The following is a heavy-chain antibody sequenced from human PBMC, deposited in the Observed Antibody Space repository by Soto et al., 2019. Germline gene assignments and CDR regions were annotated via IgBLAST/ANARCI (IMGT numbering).Heavy chain of an antibody. V-gene: IGHV3-23*01. D-gene: IGHD2-15*01. CDR2: ISGSGGST. Sequence: EVQLLESGGGLVQPGGSLRLSCAASGYTFSSYAMSWVRQAPGKGLEWVSAISGSGGSTYYADSVKGRFTISRDNSKNTLYLQMNSLRAEDTAVYYCARVVVAANDAFYIWGQGTMVTVST. CDR3: ARVVVAANDAFYI. J-gene: IGHJ3*02. CDR1: GYTFSSYA.